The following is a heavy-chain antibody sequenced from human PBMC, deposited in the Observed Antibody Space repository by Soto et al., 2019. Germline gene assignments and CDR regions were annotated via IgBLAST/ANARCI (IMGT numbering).Heavy chain of an antibody. Sequence: PSETLSLTCTVSGGSISSCDYYWSWIRQPPGKGLEWIGYIYYSGSTYYNPSLKSRVTISVDTSKNQFSLKLSSVTAADTAVYYCARDNQLNPLYYYGMDVWGQGTTVTVSS. D-gene: IGHD6-6*01. J-gene: IGHJ6*02. V-gene: IGHV4-30-4*01. CDR3: ARDNQLNPLYYYGMDV. CDR1: GGSISSCDYY. CDR2: IYYSGST.